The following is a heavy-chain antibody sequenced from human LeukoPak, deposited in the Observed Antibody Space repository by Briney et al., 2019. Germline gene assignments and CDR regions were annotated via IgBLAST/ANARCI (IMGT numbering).Heavy chain of an antibody. Sequence: GGSLRLSCVVSGLTVSNNYMSWVRQAPGKGLEWVSVIYSDGTTRNADSVKGRFTISRDNTKNTVYLQMDSLRAEDTAVHYCARDKDAWGRGTLVTVSS. CDR1: GLTVSNNY. CDR2: IYSDGTT. J-gene: IGHJ5*02. CDR3: ARDKDA. V-gene: IGHV3-66*01.